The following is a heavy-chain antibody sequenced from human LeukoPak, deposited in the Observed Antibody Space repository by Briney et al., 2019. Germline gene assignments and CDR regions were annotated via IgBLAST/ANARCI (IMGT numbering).Heavy chain of an antibody. Sequence: SETLSLTCTVSGGSISHYYWSWIRQPAGKGLEWIGRIYTSGSANYNPSLKSRVTMSVDTSKNQFSLKLSSVTAADTAVYYCARVGRYSSGWYWFDPWGQGTLVTVSS. V-gene: IGHV4-4*07. D-gene: IGHD6-19*01. J-gene: IGHJ5*02. CDR2: IYTSGSA. CDR1: GGSISHYY. CDR3: ARVGRYSSGWYWFDP.